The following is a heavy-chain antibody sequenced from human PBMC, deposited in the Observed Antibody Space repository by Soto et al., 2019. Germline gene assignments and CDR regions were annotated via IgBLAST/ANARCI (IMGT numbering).Heavy chain of an antibody. D-gene: IGHD3-3*01. J-gene: IGHJ6*02. Sequence: ASVKVSCKASGYTFTGYYMHWVRQAPGQGLEWMGWINPNSGGTNYAQKFQGRVTMTRDTSISTAYMELSRPRSDDTAVYYCARDSPKVLRFLEWLPNSPSGYYGMDVWGQGTTVTVSS. CDR2: INPNSGGT. CDR1: GYTFTGYY. CDR3: ARDSPKVLRFLEWLPNSPSGYYGMDV. V-gene: IGHV1-2*02.